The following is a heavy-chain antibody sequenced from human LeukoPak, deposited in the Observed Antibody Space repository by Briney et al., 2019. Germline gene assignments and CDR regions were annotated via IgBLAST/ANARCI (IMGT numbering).Heavy chain of an antibody. V-gene: IGHV3-21*01. D-gene: IGHD3-22*01. CDR1: GFTFSSYS. CDR2: ISSSSSYI. CDR3: ARDPQSIYDSSGYYSGNWFDP. J-gene: IGHJ5*02. Sequence: PGGSLRLSCAASGFTFSSYSMNWVRQAPGKGLEWVSSISSSSSYIYYADSVKGRFTISRDNAKNSLYLQMNSLRAEDTAVYYCARDPQSIYDSSGYYSGNWFDPWGQGTLVTVSS.